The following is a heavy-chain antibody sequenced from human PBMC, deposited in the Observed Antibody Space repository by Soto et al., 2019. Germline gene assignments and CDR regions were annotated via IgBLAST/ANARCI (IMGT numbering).Heavy chain of an antibody. D-gene: IGHD5-18*01. CDR3: TRGRYSSGYVDYYYYGLDV. Sequence: PSETLSLTCAVYGVYGGSFNDYYWNWIHQPPGKGLEWIGEINHSGSTNYNPSLKSRVTISVDTSKNQFSLKLSSVTAADTAMYYCTRGRYSSGYVDYYYYGLDVWGPGTTVTVSS. CDR1: GGSFNDYY. V-gene: IGHV4-34*01. CDR2: INHSGST. J-gene: IGHJ6*02.